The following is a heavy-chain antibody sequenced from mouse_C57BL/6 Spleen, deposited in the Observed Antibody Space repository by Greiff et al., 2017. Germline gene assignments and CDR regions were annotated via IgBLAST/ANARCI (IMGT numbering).Heavy chain of an antibody. V-gene: IGHV1-55*01. CDR3: ARVGSSNYSFFAY. Sequence: QVQLKQPGAELVKPGASVKMSCKASGYTFTSYWITWVKQRPGQGLEWIGDIYPGSGSTNYNEKFKSKATLTVDTSSSTAYMQLSSLTSEDSAVYYCARVGSSNYSFFAYWGQGTLVTVSA. J-gene: IGHJ3*01. D-gene: IGHD2-5*01. CDR2: IYPGSGST. CDR1: GYTFTSYW.